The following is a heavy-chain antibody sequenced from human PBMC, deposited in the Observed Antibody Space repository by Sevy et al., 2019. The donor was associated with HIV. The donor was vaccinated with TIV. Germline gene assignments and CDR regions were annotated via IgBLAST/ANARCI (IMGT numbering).Heavy chain of an antibody. V-gene: IGHV4-30-4*01. CDR1: GGSISSGDYY. CDR2: IYYSGST. Sequence: SETLSLTCTVSGGSISSGDYYWSWIRQPPGKGLEWIGYIYYSGSTYYNPSLKSRVTISVDTSKSQFSLKLSSVTAADTAVYYCARLRIYYYYGMDVWGQGTTVTVSS. D-gene: IGHD4-17*01. J-gene: IGHJ6*02. CDR3: ARLRIYYYYGMDV.